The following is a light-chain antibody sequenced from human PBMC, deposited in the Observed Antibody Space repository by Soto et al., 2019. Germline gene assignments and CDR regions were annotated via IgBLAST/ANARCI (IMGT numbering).Light chain of an antibody. CDR1: SSDVGAYNY. CDR2: EVS. V-gene: IGLV2-14*01. J-gene: IGLJ1*01. CDR3: SAFATSRAYV. Sequence: QSALTQPASVSGSPGQSITISCTGTSSDVGAYNYVSWYQQQSGKAPKLLIHEVSSRPAGVSGRFSGSKSGNTASLTISGLQAEDEADYYCSAFATSRAYVFGIGTKV.